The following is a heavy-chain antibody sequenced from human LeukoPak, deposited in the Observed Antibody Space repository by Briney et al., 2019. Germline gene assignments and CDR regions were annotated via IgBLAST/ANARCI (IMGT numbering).Heavy chain of an antibody. D-gene: IGHD2-2*01. V-gene: IGHV1-69-2*01. CDR2: VDPEDGET. CDR3: ATEVSTYFDY. J-gene: IGHJ4*02. Sequence: EWMGRVDPEDGETIYAEKFQGRVTITADTSTDTAYMELSSLRSEDTAVYYCATEVSTYFDYWGQGTLVTVSS.